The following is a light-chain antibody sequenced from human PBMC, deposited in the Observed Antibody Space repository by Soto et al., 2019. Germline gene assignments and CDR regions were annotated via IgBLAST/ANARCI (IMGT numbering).Light chain of an antibody. J-gene: IGLJ2*01. CDR2: DTS. V-gene: IGLV7-46*01. CDR1: TGAVTSGHY. CDR3: LIALRGIVG. Sequence: QAVVTQEPSLTVSPGGTVTLTCGSSTGAVTSGHYPFWFQQKPGQAPRTLIYDTSNKHSWTPARFSGSLLGGKAALTLSGSEPWDEADYFLLIALRGIVGFRGGT.